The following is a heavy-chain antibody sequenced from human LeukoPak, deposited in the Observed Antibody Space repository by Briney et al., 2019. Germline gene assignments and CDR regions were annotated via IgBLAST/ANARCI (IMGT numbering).Heavy chain of an antibody. D-gene: IGHD2/OR15-2a*01. V-gene: IGHV3-64D*09. CDR3: LKERSEIDRAFCY. J-gene: IGHJ4*02. CDR1: GFTFSSYA. CDR2: ISSNGGST. Sequence: PGGSLRLSCSASGFTFSSYAMHWVRQAPGKGLEYVSAISSNGGSTYYADSVKGRFTISRDNSKNTLYLQMSRLRAEDTAVYDCLKERSEIDRAFCYWGQGTLVTVSS.